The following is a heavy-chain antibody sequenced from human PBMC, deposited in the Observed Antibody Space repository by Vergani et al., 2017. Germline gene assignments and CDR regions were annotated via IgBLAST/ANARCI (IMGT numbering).Heavy chain of an antibody. V-gene: IGHV3-64*04. CDR3: AKDLFITIFGVATIFDY. D-gene: IGHD3-3*01. CDR2: ISSNGGST. Sequence: VQLVESLVFFVQPGGSLRLSCSASGFTFSSYAMHWVRQAPGKGLEYVSAISSNGGSTYYADSVKGRFTISRDNSKNTLYLQMNSLRAEDTAVYYCAKDLFITIFGVATIFDYWGQGTLVTVSS. J-gene: IGHJ4*02. CDR1: GFTFSSYA.